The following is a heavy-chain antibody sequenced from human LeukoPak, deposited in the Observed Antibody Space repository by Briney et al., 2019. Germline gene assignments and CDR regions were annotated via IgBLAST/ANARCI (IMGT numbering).Heavy chain of an antibody. D-gene: IGHD2-2*01. J-gene: IGHJ4*02. CDR1: GFTFDDYA. CDR2: ISWNSGSI. Sequence: PGRSLRLSCAASGFTFDDYAMHWVRQAPGKGLEWVSGISWNSGSIDYADSVKGRFTISRDNAKNSLYLQMNSLRAEDMALYYCAKGGRPRTSLPLDFDYWGQGTLVTVSS. V-gene: IGHV3-9*03. CDR3: AKGGRPRTSLPLDFDY.